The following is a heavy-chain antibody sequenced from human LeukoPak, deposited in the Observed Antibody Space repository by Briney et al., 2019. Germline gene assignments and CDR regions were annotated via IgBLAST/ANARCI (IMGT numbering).Heavy chain of an antibody. CDR2: ISYDGSSK. CDR3: ARARSSYGYGDAFDI. CDR1: GFTFSTYA. J-gene: IGHJ3*02. Sequence: GRSLTLSCAASGFTFSTYAMHWVRQAPGKGLEWVAVISYDGSSKYYADSVKGRFTISRDNSKNTLYLQMNSLRAEDTAVYYCARARSSYGYGDAFDIWGQGTMVTVSS. D-gene: IGHD5-18*01. V-gene: IGHV3-30*04.